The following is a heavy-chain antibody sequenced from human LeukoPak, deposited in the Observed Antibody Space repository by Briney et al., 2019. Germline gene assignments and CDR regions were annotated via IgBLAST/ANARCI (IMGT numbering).Heavy chain of an antibody. Sequence: GGSLRLSCAASGFTFSSYWMHWVRHAPGKGLVCVSRIISDGTVTDYADSVKGRFTISRDNAKNTLYLQMNSLRAEDTAVYYCASDWSLAYWGQGALVTVSS. D-gene: IGHD2-8*02. CDR3: ASDWSLAY. J-gene: IGHJ4*02. CDR1: GFTFSSYW. CDR2: IISDGTVT. V-gene: IGHV3-74*01.